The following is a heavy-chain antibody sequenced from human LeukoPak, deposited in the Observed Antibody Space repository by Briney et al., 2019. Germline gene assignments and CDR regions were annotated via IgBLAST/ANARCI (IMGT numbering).Heavy chain of an antibody. CDR2: IYYSGST. D-gene: IGHD3-10*01. Sequence: SETLSLTCTVSGYSISSGYYWGWIRQPPGKGLEWIGSIYYSGSTYYNPSLKSRVTISVDTSKNQFSLKLSSVTAADTAVYYCARLSGSGSYSQFDYWGQGTLVTVSS. CDR3: ARLSGSGSYSQFDY. CDR1: GYSISSGYY. J-gene: IGHJ4*02. V-gene: IGHV4-38-2*02.